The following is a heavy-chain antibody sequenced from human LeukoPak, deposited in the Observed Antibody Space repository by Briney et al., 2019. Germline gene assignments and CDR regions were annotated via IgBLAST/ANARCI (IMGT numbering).Heavy chain of an antibody. D-gene: IGHD5-24*01. CDR2: ISGSGGST. J-gene: IGHJ3*02. V-gene: IGHV3-23*01. CDR3: TKVTWRSSDGYDI. CDR1: GFTFSSYA. Sequence: GGSLRLSCAASGFTFSSYAMSWVRQAPGKGLEWVSAISGSGGSTSYADSVKGRFTISRDNSKNTLYLQMNSLRAEDTAVYYCTKVTWRSSDGYDIWGQGTMVTVSS.